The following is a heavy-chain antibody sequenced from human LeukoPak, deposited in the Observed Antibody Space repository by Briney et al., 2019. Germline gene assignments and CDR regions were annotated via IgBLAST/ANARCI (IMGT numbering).Heavy chain of an antibody. CDR3: AGRITMVRGVIIKAINDY. V-gene: IGHV4-34*01. CDR2: INHSGST. CDR1: GGSFSGYY. Sequence: SETLSLTCAVYGGSFSGYYWSWIRQPPGKGLEWIGEINHSGSTNYNPSLKSRVTISVDTSKNQFSLKLSSVTAADTAVYYCAGRITMVRGVIIKAINDYWAREPWSPSPQ. J-gene: IGHJ4*02. D-gene: IGHD3-10*01.